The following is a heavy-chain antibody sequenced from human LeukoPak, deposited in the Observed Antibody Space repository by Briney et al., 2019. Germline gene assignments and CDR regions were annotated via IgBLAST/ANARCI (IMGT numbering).Heavy chain of an antibody. CDR3: AREVGSSWPLDY. Sequence: GGSLRLSCAASGFTFSSYGMHWVRQAPGKGLEWVAVIWCDGSNKYYADSVKGRFTISRDNSKNTLYLQMNSLRAEDTAVYYCAREVGSSWPLDYWGQGTLVTVSS. CDR1: GFTFSSYG. CDR2: IWCDGSNK. V-gene: IGHV3-33*01. D-gene: IGHD6-13*01. J-gene: IGHJ4*02.